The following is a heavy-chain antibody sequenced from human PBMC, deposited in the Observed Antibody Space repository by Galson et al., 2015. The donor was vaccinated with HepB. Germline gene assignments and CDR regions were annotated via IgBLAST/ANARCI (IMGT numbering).Heavy chain of an antibody. CDR2: IKEDGSEE. CDR3: ATSSIGARPFYYYHNGMDV. Sequence: SLRLSCAASGFTFGTYWMTWVRQAPGKGLEWVANIKEDGSEEYYVDSVEGRFTISRDNARKSLYLQMNSLRADDTAVYYCATSSIGARPFYYYHNGMDVWGQGTTVTVSS. J-gene: IGHJ6*02. V-gene: IGHV3-7*03. CDR1: GFTFGTYW. D-gene: IGHD6-6*01.